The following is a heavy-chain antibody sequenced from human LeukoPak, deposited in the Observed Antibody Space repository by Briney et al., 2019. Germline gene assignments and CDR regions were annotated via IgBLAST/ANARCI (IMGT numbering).Heavy chain of an antibody. J-gene: IGHJ4*02. V-gene: IGHV3-33*01. CDR2: IWFDGIRR. D-gene: IGHD3-22*01. CDR3: ARGPDSSGSYFDY. Sequence: GGSLRLSCAASGFTFSNYGMHWVRQVPGKGLEWVAAIWFDGIRRYYADSVKGRLTISRDNSKNTLYLQMNSLRAEDTAVYYCARGPDSSGSYFDYWGQGTLVTVSS. CDR1: GFTFSNYG.